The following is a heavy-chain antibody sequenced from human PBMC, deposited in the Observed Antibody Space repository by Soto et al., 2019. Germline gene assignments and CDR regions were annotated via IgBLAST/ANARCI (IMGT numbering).Heavy chain of an antibody. CDR3: MTVLWVGGSLTGNY. Sequence: EVQLVESGGGLVKPGGSLRLSCAASGFTFSYAWMSWVRQAPGKGLEWVGRIKSNPDGATTDYAAPVKGRFTISRDDSKKMLYLQMNSLKTEDTAVYYCMTVLWVGGSLTGNYWGQGNLVTVSS. D-gene: IGHD1-26*01. CDR2: IKSNPDGATT. V-gene: IGHV3-15*01. CDR1: GFTFSYAW. J-gene: IGHJ4*02.